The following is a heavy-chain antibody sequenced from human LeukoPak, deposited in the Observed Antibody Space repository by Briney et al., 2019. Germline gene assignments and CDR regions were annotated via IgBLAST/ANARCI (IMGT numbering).Heavy chain of an antibody. J-gene: IGHJ4*02. CDR2: ISSSGSTI. CDR1: GFTFSDYY. Sequence: GGSLRLSCAASGFTFSDYYMSWIRQAPGKGLGRVSYISSSGSTIYYADSVKGRFTISRDNAKNSLYLQMNSLRAEDTAVYYCARDQDGYNPTEPYYFDYWGQGTLVTDSS. D-gene: IGHD5-24*01. CDR3: ARDQDGYNPTEPYYFDY. V-gene: IGHV3-11*01.